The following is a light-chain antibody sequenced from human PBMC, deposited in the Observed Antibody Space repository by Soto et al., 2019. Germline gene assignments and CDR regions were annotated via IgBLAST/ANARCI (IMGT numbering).Light chain of an antibody. CDR3: CSYGGSRAV. V-gene: IGLV2-23*02. Sequence: QSVLTQPASVSGSPGQSITISCTGTSSDVGSHNLVSWYQQHPGQAPKLMIYEVSKRPLGVSARFSASKSGNTDSLTISGLQAEDEADYYCCSYGGSRAVFGGCTQLTVL. CDR1: SSDVGSHNL. J-gene: IGLJ7*01. CDR2: EVS.